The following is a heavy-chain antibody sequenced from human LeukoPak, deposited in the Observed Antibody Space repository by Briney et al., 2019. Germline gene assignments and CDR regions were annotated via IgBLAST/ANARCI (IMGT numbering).Heavy chain of an antibody. V-gene: IGHV3-30*18. CDR1: GFTFSSYG. Sequence: GGSLRLSCAASGFTFSSYGMHWVRQAPGKGLEWVAVISYDGSNKYYADYVKGRFTISRDNSKNTLYLQMNSLRAEDTAVYYCAKDRDYYDSSGYHDYWGQGTLVTVSS. D-gene: IGHD3-22*01. CDR3: AKDRDYYDSSGYHDY. J-gene: IGHJ4*02. CDR2: ISYDGSNK.